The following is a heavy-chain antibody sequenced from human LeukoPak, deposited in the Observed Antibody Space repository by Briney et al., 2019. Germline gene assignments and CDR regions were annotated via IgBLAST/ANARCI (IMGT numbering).Heavy chain of an antibody. CDR2: FDPEDGET. Sequence: ASVKVSCKVSGYTLTELSMHWVRQAPGKGLEWMGGFDPEDGETIYAQKFQGRVTMTEDTSTDTAYMELSSLRSEDTAVYYCATTGTRDIVVVPAARGPFDYWGLGTLVTVSS. V-gene: IGHV1-24*01. J-gene: IGHJ4*02. CDR3: ATTGTRDIVVVPAARGPFDY. D-gene: IGHD2-2*01. CDR1: GYTLTELS.